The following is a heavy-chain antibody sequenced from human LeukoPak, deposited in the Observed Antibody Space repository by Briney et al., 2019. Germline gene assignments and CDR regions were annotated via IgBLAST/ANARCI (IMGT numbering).Heavy chain of an antibody. CDR3: TIARGSPFSFQH. D-gene: IGHD6-6*01. CDR2: IRSKANSYAT. J-gene: IGHJ1*01. Sequence: GGSLRLSCAASGFTFSGSAMHWVRQASGKGLEWVGRIRSKANSYATAYAASVKGRFTTSRDDSKNTAYLQMNSLKTEDTAVYYCTIARGSPFSFQHWGQGTLVTVSS. V-gene: IGHV3-73*01. CDR1: GFTFSGSA.